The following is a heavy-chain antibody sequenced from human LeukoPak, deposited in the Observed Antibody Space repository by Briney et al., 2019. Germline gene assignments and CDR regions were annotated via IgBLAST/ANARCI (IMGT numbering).Heavy chain of an antibody. CDR2: INPKSGDT. CDR1: GYTSSGYY. V-gene: IGHV1-2*02. D-gene: IGHD3-22*01. Sequence: ASVKVSCKASGYTSSGYYIHWVRQAPGQGLEWMGWINPKSGDTNYAQKFQGRVTMTRDTSISTAYMEVSRLRSDDTAVYYCARVRETSTGYYPFDYWGQGTLVTVSS. CDR3: ARVRETSTGYYPFDY. J-gene: IGHJ4*02.